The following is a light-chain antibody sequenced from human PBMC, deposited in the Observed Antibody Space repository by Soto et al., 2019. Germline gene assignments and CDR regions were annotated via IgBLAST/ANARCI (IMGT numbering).Light chain of an antibody. CDR2: DVS. CDR3: SSYTSSSPYV. V-gene: IGLV2-14*01. Sequence: QSALTQPASVSGSPGQSITISCTGTSSEVCGYNYVSWYQQHPGKAPKLMIYDVSNRPSGVSNRFSGSKSGNTASLTISGLQAEDEADYYCSSYTSSSPYVFGTGTKVTVL. J-gene: IGLJ1*01. CDR1: SSEVCGYNY.